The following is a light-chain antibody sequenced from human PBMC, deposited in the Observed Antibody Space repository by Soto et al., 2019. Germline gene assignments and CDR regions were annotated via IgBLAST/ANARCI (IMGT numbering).Light chain of an antibody. V-gene: IGLV2-8*01. CDR3: SSYAGSFYV. J-gene: IGLJ1*01. Sequence: QSALTQPPSASGSPGQSVTISCTGTSSDVGGYNYVSWYQQHPGKAPKLMIYEVSKRPSGVPDRFSGSKSGNTASLTVSGLQAEDEADYYCSSYAGSFYVFRTGTTVPVL. CDR1: SSDVGGYNY. CDR2: EVS.